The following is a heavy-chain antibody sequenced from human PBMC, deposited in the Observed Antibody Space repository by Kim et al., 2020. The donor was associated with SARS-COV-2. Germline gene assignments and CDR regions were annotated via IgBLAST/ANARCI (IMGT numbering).Heavy chain of an antibody. V-gene: IGHV3-30*02. CDR3: AKDRGLRGYSGYDYVLYYFDY. D-gene: IGHD5-12*01. J-gene: IGHJ4*02. Sequence: FTVSRDNSKNTLYLQMNSLRAEDAAVYYCAKDRGLRGYSGYDYVLYYFDYWGQGTLVTVSS.